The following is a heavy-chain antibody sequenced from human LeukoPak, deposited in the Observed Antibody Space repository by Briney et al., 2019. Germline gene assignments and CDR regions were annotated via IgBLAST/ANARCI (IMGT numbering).Heavy chain of an antibody. J-gene: IGHJ6*02. CDR2: ISYDGSNK. CDR1: GFTFSSYG. Sequence: QPGRSLRLSCAASGFTFSSYGMHWVRQAPGKGLEWVAVISYDGSNKYYADSVKGRFTISRDNSKNTLYLQMNSLRAEDTAVYYCARDPGLPNGMDVWGQGTTVTISS. D-gene: IGHD3-10*01. CDR3: ARDPGLPNGMDV. V-gene: IGHV3-30*03.